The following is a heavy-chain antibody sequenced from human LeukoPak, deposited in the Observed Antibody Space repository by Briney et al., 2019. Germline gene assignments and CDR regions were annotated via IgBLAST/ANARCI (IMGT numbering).Heavy chain of an antibody. CDR2: ISSSGSTI. Sequence: GGSLRLSCAASGFTFSDTWMHWVRQAPGKGLEGVSYISSSGSTIYYADSGKWRFTISRDNAKNSLYLQMNSLRAEDTAVYYCAELGITMIGGVWGKGTTVTISS. J-gene: IGHJ6*04. V-gene: IGHV3-11*04. CDR1: GFTFSDTW. CDR3: AELGITMIGGV. D-gene: IGHD3-10*02.